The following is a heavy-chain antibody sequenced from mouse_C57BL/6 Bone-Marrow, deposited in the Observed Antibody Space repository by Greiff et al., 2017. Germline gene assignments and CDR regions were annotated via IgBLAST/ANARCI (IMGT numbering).Heavy chain of an antibody. D-gene: IGHD2-12*01. V-gene: IGHV5-4*01. Sequence: DVKLVESGGGLVKPGGSLKLSCAASGFTFSSYAMSWVRQTPEQRLEWVATISDGGSYTYYPDNVKGRFTISRDNAKNNLYLQMSHLKSEDTAMYYCARDDSFDYWGQGTTLTVSS. CDR3: ARDDSFDY. J-gene: IGHJ2*01. CDR1: GFTFSSYA. CDR2: ISDGGSYT.